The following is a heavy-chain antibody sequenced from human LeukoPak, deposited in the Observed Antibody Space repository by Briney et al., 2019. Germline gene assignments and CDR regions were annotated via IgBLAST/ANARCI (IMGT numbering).Heavy chain of an antibody. CDR2: FHPEDGET. Sequence: ASVKVSCKVSGYTVTELSMHWVRQSPGKGLEWMGGFHPEDGETIYAQKFQGRVTMTEDTSTDTAYMELSSLRSEDTAVYYCARDHYHKIHSVMVTAPDYWGQGTLVIVSS. D-gene: IGHD2-21*02. CDR3: ARDHYHKIHSVMVTAPDY. V-gene: IGHV1-24*01. J-gene: IGHJ4*02. CDR1: GYTVTELS.